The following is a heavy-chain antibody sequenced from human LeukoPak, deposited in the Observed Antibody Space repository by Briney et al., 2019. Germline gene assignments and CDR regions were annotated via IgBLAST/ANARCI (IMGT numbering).Heavy chain of an antibody. V-gene: IGHV3-9*01. CDR1: GFTFDDYA. J-gene: IGHJ3*02. D-gene: IGHD2/OR15-2a*01. CDR2: ISWNSGSI. Sequence: GRSLRLSCAASGFTFDDYAMHWVRQAPGKGLEWVSGISWNSGSIGYADSVKGRFTISRGNTKNSLYLQMNSLRAEDTALYYCAKDEYDAFDIWGQGTMVTVSS. CDR3: AKDEYDAFDI.